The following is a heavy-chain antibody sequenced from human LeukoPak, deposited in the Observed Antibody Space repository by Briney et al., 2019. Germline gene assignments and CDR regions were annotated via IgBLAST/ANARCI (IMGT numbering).Heavy chain of an antibody. V-gene: IGHV1-18*04. CDR2: ISAYNGNT. J-gene: IGHJ4*02. CDR1: GYTFTSYG. CDR3: ARTEGGLNWDYAAY. D-gene: IGHD4-17*01. Sequence: ASVKVSCKASGYTFTSYGISWVRQAPGQGLERMGWISAYNGNTNYAQKLQGRVTMTTDTSTSTAYMELRSLRSDDTAVYYCARTEGGLNWDYAAYWGQGTLVTVSS.